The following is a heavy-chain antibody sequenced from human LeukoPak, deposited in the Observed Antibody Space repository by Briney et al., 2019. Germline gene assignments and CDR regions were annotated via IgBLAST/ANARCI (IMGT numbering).Heavy chain of an antibody. CDR2: IYYSGST. Sequence: SQTLSLTCAVSGGSISSGGYSWSWIRQPPGKGLEWIGYIYYSGSTNHNPSLKSRVTISVDTSKNQFSLKLSSVTAADTAVYYCARVSTYYYDSRGPDWFDPGGQGTLVTVSS. CDR1: GGSISSGGYS. J-gene: IGHJ5*02. CDR3: ARVSTYYYDSRGPDWFDP. D-gene: IGHD3-22*01. V-gene: IGHV4-61*08.